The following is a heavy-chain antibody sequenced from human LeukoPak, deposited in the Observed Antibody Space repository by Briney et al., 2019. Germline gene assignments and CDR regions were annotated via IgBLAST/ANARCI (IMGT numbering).Heavy chain of an antibody. Sequence: PGGSLRLSCAASGFTFSSYWMHWVRQAPGKGLVWVSRINSDGSRTSYADSVKGRFTISRDNAKNTLYLQMNSLRAEDTAVYYCARTEREFWSGALSDAFDIWGQGTMVTVSS. J-gene: IGHJ3*02. D-gene: IGHD3-3*01. CDR1: GFTFSSYW. CDR3: ARTEREFWSGALSDAFDI. CDR2: INSDGSRT. V-gene: IGHV3-74*01.